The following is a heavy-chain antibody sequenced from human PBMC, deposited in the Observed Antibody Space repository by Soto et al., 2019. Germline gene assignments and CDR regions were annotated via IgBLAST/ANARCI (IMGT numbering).Heavy chain of an antibody. D-gene: IGHD6-19*01. Sequence: PGGSLRLSCAASGFTFKNYWMDWVRQAPGKGLEWVANMNQDGSEKYYVDSVKGRFTISRDNAKNSLYLEMNSLGAEDTAVYYCVRDRLYNSGRYIGDNWFDPWGQGTLVTVSS. V-gene: IGHV3-7*03. CDR2: MNQDGSEK. CDR1: GFTFKNYW. J-gene: IGHJ5*02. CDR3: VRDRLYNSGRYIGDNWFDP.